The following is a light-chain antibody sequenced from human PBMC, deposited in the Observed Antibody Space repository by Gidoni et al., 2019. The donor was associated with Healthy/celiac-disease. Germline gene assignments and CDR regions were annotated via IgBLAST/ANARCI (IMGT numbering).Light chain of an antibody. CDR1: QDISNY. J-gene: IGKJ2*01. CDR2: DAS. V-gene: IGKV1-33*01. Sequence: DIQMTQSPSSLSASVGDRVTITCQASQDISNYLNWYQQKPGKAPKLLIYDASNLETGVPSRFSGRGSGTDFTFTISSLQPEDIATYYCQQYANLPSTFGPXTKLEIK. CDR3: QQYANLPST.